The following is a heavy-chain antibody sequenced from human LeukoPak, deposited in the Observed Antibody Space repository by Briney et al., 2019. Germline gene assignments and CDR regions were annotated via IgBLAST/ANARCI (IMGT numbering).Heavy chain of an antibody. D-gene: IGHD3-10*01. J-gene: IGHJ4*02. CDR2: INHNGNVN. CDR1: GFTFSSYW. V-gene: IGHV3-7*03. Sequence: GGSLRLSCAASGFTFSSYWMNWARQAPGKGLEWVASINHNGNVNYYVDSVKGRFTISRDNAKNSLYLQMSNLRAEDTAVYFCARDITMVRGVEIDYWGQGTLVTVSS. CDR3: ARDITMVRGVEIDY.